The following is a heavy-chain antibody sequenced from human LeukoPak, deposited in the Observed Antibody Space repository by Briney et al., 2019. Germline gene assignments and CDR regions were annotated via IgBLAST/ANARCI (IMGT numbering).Heavy chain of an antibody. CDR2: IYSGGST. J-gene: IGHJ4*02. V-gene: IGHV3-66*01. CDR1: GFTVSSNY. D-gene: IGHD5-24*01. CDR3: AKSRRAGYNPYYFDY. Sequence: GGSLRLSCAASGFTVSSNYMSWVRQAPGKGLEWVSVIYSGGSTYYADSVKGRFTISRDNSKNTLYLQMNSLRAEDTAVYYCAKSRRAGYNPYYFDYWGQGTLVTVSS.